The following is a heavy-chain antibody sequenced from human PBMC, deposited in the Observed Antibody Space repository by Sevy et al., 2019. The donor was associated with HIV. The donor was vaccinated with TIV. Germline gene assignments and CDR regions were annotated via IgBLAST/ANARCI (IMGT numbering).Heavy chain of an antibody. J-gene: IGHJ6*02. D-gene: IGHD3-10*01. CDR3: ARYSIPMVQGVIITPYYYGMDV. Sequence: ASVKVSCEASGYTFSNYGISWVRQAPGQGLEWMGWVSAYTGNTNYAQKFQGRVTMTTDTSTRTAYMELRSLRSDDTAVYYCARYSIPMVQGVIITPYYYGMDVWGQGTTVTVSS. CDR1: GYTFSNYG. CDR2: VSAYTGNT. V-gene: IGHV1-18*01.